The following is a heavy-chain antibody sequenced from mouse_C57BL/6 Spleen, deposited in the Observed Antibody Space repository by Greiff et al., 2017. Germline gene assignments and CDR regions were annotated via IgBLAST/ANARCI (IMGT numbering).Heavy chain of an antibody. V-gene: IGHV2-2*01. CDR1: GFSLTSYG. Sequence: VKLMESGPGLVQPSQSLSITCTVSGFSLTSYGVHWVRQSPGKGLEWLGVIWSGGSTDYNAAFISRLSISKDNSKSQVFFKMNSLQADDTAIYYCARTGTTVVAEYYFDYWGQGTTLTVSS. CDR3: ARTGTTVVAEYYFDY. D-gene: IGHD1-1*01. CDR2: IWSGGST. J-gene: IGHJ2*01.